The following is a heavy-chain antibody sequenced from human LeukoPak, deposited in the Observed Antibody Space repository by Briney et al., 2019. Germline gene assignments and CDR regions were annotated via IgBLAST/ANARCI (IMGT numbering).Heavy chain of an antibody. CDR3: ARTYGDYQGYMDV. CDR1: GDSVNGYY. Sequence: RPSETLSLTCTVSGDSVNGYYWSWIRQPPGKGLEWAGYIYYNGHTNYSPSLESRTTMSIDPSRNQFSLKVRSVTAADTAVYYCARTYGDYQGYMDVWGKGTTVTVSS. V-gene: IGHV4-59*02. D-gene: IGHD4-17*01. CDR2: IYYNGHT. J-gene: IGHJ6*03.